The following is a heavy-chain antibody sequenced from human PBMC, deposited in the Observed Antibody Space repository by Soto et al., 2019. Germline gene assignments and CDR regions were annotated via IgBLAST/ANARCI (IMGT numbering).Heavy chain of an antibody. V-gene: IGHV3-30*03. Sequence: GGSLRLSCAASGFSFSTYGMYWVRQAPGKGLEWVAFISNDGSNKYYADSVKGRFTISRDNSKNTLYLQMNSLRAEDTAVYYCAAPPAAGTISYYYGMDVWGQGTTVTVSS. CDR3: AAPPAAGTISYYYGMDV. CDR2: ISNDGSNK. D-gene: IGHD6-13*01. CDR1: GFSFSTYG. J-gene: IGHJ6*02.